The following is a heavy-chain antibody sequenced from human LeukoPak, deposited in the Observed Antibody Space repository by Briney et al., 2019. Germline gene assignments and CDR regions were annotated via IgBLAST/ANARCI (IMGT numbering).Heavy chain of an antibody. CDR3: SRQALSYCGGDCYYYFDY. V-gene: IGHV4-39*01. CDR1: GGSISSATYF. CDR2: IYYSGST. D-gene: IGHD2-21*02. Sequence: SGTLSLTCTVSGGSISSATYFWGWIRQPPGKGLEWIGSIYYSGSTYYNPSLKSRVTISVDTSKSRFSLKLSSVTAADTAVYYCSRQALSYCGGDCYYYFDYWAGERWSPSPQ. J-gene: IGHJ4*02.